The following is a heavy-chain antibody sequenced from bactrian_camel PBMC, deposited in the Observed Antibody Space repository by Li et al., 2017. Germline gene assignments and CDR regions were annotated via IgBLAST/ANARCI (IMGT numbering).Heavy chain of an antibody. V-gene: IGHV3S53*01. CDR2: VANDGTT. CDR3: AADNGGGYCANFRRLKTRSN. Sequence: HVQLVESGGGSVQAGWALRLSCAHPGYTCGSYCMGWFRQAPGKEREAVAAVANDGTTTYADSVKGRFTVSKDSAKNTLYLQMDSLKPEDTAVYYCAADNGGGYCANFRRLKTRSNWGQGTQVTVS. CDR1: GYTCGSYC. D-gene: IGHD2*01. J-gene: IGHJ4*01.